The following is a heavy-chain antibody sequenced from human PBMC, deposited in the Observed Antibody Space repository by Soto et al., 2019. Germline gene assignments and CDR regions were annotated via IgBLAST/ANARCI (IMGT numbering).Heavy chain of an antibody. CDR3: ARVPTGTTWVTSEY. J-gene: IGHJ4*02. CDR1: GGSVSSGSYY. V-gene: IGHV4-61*01. Sequence: QVQLQESGPGLVKPSETLSLTCTVSGGSVSSGSYYWSWIQQPPGKGLEWIGYLYYSGNTNYNPSLKSRVTISVDTSKNQFSLKLSSVTAADTAVYYCARVPTGTTWVTSEYWGQGTLVTVSS. D-gene: IGHD1-7*01. CDR2: LYYSGNT.